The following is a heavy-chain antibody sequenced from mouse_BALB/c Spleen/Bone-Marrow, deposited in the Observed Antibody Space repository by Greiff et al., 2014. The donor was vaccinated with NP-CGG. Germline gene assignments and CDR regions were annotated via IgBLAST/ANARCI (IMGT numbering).Heavy chain of an antibody. Sequence: QVQLKESGTGLVAPSQSLSITCTVSGFSLTSYGVHWVRQPPGKGLEWLGIIWAGGSTNYKSALMSRLSISKDNSKSQVFLKMNSLQTDDTAMYYCARDRRDYGKAWYFDVWGAGTTVTVSS. CDR1: GFSLTSYG. V-gene: IGHV2-9*02. D-gene: IGHD2-1*01. J-gene: IGHJ1*01. CDR2: IWAGGST. CDR3: ARDRRDYGKAWYFDV.